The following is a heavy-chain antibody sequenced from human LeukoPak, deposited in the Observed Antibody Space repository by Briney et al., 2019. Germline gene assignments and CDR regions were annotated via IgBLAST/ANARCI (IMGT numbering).Heavy chain of an antibody. CDR1: GFXFSNYW. V-gene: IGHV3-74*01. Sequence: GGSLRLSCEASGFXFSNYWIHWVRQAPGKGLVWVSRIKSDGTYTTYADSVKGRFTISRDNAKNTLYLQMNSLRAEDTAVYYCARDSSYGYDYWGQGTLVTVSS. CDR2: IKSDGTYT. D-gene: IGHD5-18*01. CDR3: ARDSSYGYDY. J-gene: IGHJ4*02.